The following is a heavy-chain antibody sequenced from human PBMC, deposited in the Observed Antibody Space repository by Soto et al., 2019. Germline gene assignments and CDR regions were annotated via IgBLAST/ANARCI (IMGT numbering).Heavy chain of an antibody. Sequence: ASVKVSCKASGYTFTDYYMHWVRQAPGQGLEWMGWINPNSGGTNYAQKFQGWVTMTRDTSISTAYMELSRLRSDDTAVYYCARALSPVTIFGVVISSYYGMDVWGQGTTVTVSS. CDR3: ARALSPVTIFGVVISSYYGMDV. J-gene: IGHJ6*02. D-gene: IGHD3-3*01. CDR2: INPNSGGT. V-gene: IGHV1-2*04. CDR1: GYTFTDYY.